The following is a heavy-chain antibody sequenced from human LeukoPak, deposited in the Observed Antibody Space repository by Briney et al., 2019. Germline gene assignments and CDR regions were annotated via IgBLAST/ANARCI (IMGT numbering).Heavy chain of an antibody. V-gene: IGHV1-8*01. D-gene: IGHD1-26*01. CDR3: ARGNKLRGGYYYYMDV. CDR2: MNPNCGNT. CDR1: GYTFTSYD. Sequence: ASVKVSCKASGYTFTSYDINWVRQATGQGLEWMGWMNPNCGNTGYAQKFQGRVTMTRNTSISTAYMELSSLRSEDTAVYYCARGNKLRGGYYYYMDVWGKGTTVTVSS. J-gene: IGHJ6*03.